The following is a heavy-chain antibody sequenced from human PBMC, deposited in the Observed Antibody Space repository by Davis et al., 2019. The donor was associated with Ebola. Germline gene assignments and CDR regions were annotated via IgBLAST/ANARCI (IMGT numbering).Heavy chain of an antibody. CDR1: GYTFTSYY. Sequence: ASVKVSCKASGYTFTSYYMHWVRQAPGQGLEWMGIINPSGGSTSYAQKFQGRVTMTRDTSTSTVYMELSSLRSEDTAVYYCARELGITYYYYGMDVWGQGTTVTVSS. CDR2: INPSGGST. CDR3: ARELGITYYYYGMDV. V-gene: IGHV1-46*01. D-gene: IGHD7-27*01. J-gene: IGHJ6*02.